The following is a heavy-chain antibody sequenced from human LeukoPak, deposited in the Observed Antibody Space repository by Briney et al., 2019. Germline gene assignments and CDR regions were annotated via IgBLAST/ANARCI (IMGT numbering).Heavy chain of an antibody. V-gene: IGHV3-11*04. CDR1: GFTFSDYY. J-gene: IGHJ4*02. D-gene: IGHD3-22*01. CDR2: ISSSGSTI. Sequence: GGSLRLSCAAPGFTFSDYYMSWIRQAPGKGLEWVSYISSSGSTIYYADSVKGRFTISGDNAKNSLYLQMSSLRAEDTAVYYCASSGAYYYDSSGLHDLDYWGQGTLVTVSS. CDR3: ASSGAYYYDSSGLHDLDY.